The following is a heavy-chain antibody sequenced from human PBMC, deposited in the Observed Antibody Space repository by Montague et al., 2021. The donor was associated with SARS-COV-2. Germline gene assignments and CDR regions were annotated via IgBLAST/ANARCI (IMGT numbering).Heavy chain of an antibody. Sequence: SETLSLTCAVYTEAFNGYYWTWIRQPPGKGLEWIGEVSHPGSANYNPSLKSRVSISLDTYRKQVSLRLTSVTAAATATYYCASGVYNRVIVVVSPRYYFDYWGQGNMVTVSA. V-gene: IGHV4-34*01. CDR2: VSHPGSA. CDR3: ASGVYNRVIVVVSPRYYFDY. CDR1: TEAFNGYY. J-gene: IGHJ4*02. D-gene: IGHD3-22*01.